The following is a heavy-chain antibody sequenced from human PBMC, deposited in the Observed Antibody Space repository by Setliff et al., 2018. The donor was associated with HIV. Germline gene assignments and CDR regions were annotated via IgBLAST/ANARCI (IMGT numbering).Heavy chain of an antibody. D-gene: IGHD6-13*01. J-gene: IGHJ4*02. CDR3: AKEHHIAATDSRLANFFDY. CDR2: INPSDAAT. CDR1: GYTFTSSF. V-gene: IGHV1-46*01. Sequence: GASVKVSCKASGYTFTSSFLHWVRQAPGQGLDWMGVINPSDAATTYAQKFEGRLTMTSDTSTGTVYMDLSSLESDDTAVYYCAKEHHIAATDSRLANFFDYWGQGTLVTVSS.